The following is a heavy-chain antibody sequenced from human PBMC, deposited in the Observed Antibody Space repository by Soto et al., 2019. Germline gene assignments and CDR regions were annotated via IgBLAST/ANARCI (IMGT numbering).Heavy chain of an antibody. D-gene: IGHD5-12*01. CDR2: TYYRSKWYN. Sequence: QTLSLTCAISGDSVSSKSAAWNWIRQSPSRGLEWLGRTYYRSKWYNDYAVSVKSRITINPDTSKNQFSLQLNSVTPEDTAVYYCARVPIPFRLKIRYEEAFDVRGQGTMVTVSS. CDR1: GDSVSSKSAA. CDR3: ARVPIPFRLKIRYEEAFDV. V-gene: IGHV6-1*01. J-gene: IGHJ3*01.